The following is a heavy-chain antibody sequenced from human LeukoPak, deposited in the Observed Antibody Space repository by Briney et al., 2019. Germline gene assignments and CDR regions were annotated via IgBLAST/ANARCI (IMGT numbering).Heavy chain of an antibody. CDR2: ISGSGGST. CDR3: AKDRGLIVATILGY. CDR1: GFTFSSYA. V-gene: IGHV3-23*01. Sequence: PGGSLRLSCAASGFTFSSYAMSWIRQAPGKGLEWVSAISGSGGSTYYADSVKGRFTISRDNSKNTLYLQMNSLRAEDTAVYYCAKDRGLIVATILGYWGQGTLVTVSS. J-gene: IGHJ4*02. D-gene: IGHD5-12*01.